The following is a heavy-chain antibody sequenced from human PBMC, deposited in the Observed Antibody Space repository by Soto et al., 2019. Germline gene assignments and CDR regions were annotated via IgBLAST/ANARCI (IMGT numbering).Heavy chain of an antibody. J-gene: IGHJ4*02. CDR1: GFTFSSYG. CDR3: AKGNSGRYYSDY. D-gene: IGHD1-26*01. Sequence: LRLSCAVSGFTFSSYGISWVRQAPGKGLEWVSSISGSGGSTYYADSVKGRFTISRDNSKNTLYLQMNSLRAEDTAIYYCAKGNSGRYYSDYWGQGTLVTSPQ. V-gene: IGHV3-23*01. CDR2: ISGSGGST.